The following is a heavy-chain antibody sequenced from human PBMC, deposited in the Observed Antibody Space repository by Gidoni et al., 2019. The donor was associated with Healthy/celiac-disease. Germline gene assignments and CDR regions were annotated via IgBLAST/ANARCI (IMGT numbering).Heavy chain of an antibody. CDR1: GFTFSSYE. Sequence: EVQLVESGGGLVQPGGSLRLSCAASGFTFSSYEMNWVRQAPGKGLEWVSYISSSGSTIYYADSVKGRFTISRDNAKNSLYLQMNSLRAEDTAVYYCARDGVGVGAFDIWGQGTMVTVSS. V-gene: IGHV3-48*03. D-gene: IGHD1-26*01. J-gene: IGHJ3*02. CDR3: ARDGVGVGAFDI. CDR2: ISSSGSTI.